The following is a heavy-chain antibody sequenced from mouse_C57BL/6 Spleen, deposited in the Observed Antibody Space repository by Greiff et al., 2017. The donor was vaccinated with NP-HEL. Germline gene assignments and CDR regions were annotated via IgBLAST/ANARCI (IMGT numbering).Heavy chain of an antibody. CDR1: GFSLTSYG. J-gene: IGHJ4*01. CDR3: ARGGGYGYDDYAMDY. CDR2: IWSGGST. D-gene: IGHD2-2*01. V-gene: IGHV2-2*01. Sequence: QVQLQQSGPGLVQPSQSLSITCTVSGFSLTSYGVHWVRQSPGKGLEWLGVIWSGGSTDYYAAFISRLSISKDNSKSQVFFKMNSLQADDTAIYYCARGGGYGYDDYAMDYWGQGTSVTVSS.